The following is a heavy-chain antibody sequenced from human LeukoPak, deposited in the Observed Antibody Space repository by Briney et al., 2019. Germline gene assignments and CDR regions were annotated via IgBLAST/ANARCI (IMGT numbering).Heavy chain of an antibody. J-gene: IGHJ4*02. CDR3: ARHSAGTRYSFDY. CDR1: GGSISSSSSY. Sequence: SETLSLTCTVSGGSISSSSSYWGWIRQPPGKGRDWIGTIYYSGSTHHNPSLKSRVTISVDTSKNQFSLKLSSVTAADTAVYYCARHSAGTRYSFDYWGQGTLVTVSS. D-gene: IGHD6-13*01. V-gene: IGHV4-39*01. CDR2: IYYSGST.